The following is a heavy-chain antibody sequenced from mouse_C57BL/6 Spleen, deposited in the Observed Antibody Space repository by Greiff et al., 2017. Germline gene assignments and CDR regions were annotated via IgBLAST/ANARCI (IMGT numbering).Heavy chain of an antibody. J-gene: IGHJ1*03. CDR3: ARGITMGYFDV. CDR1: GYTFTSYW. CDR2: IEPNSGGT. D-gene: IGHD1-1*02. Sequence: QVQLQQPGAELLKPGASVTLSCKASGYTFTSYWMHWVKQRPGRGLEWIGRIEPNSGGTKYNEKFKSKATLTVDKPSSTAYMQLSSLTSEDSAVYYCARGITMGYFDVWGTGTTVTVSS. V-gene: IGHV1-72*01.